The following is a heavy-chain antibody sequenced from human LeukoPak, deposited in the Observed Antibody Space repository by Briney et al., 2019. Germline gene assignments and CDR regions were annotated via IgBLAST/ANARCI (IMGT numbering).Heavy chain of an antibody. D-gene: IGHD2-15*01. CDR3: ARDGGYCSGGTCYWVD. J-gene: IGHJ4*02. Sequence: PGGSLRLSCAAFEFTFSSYWMSWVRQAPGKGLEWVANIKQDGSEKYYVDSVKGRFTISRDNTKNSLYLQMNSLRAEATAVYYCARDGGYCSGGTCYWVDWGKGTLVPVS. V-gene: IGHV3-7*05. CDR2: IKQDGSEK. CDR1: EFTFSSYW.